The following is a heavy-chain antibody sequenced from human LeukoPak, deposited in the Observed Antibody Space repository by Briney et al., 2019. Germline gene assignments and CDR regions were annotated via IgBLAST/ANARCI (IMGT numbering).Heavy chain of an antibody. D-gene: IGHD6-19*01. CDR1: GGSISSYY. CDR2: IYYSGST. V-gene: IGHV4-59*01. Sequence: SETLSLTCTVSGGSISSYYWSWIRQPPGKGQEWIGYIYYSGSTNYNPSLKSRVTISVDTSKNQFSLKLSSVTAADTAVYYCARGGYSSGWYLDYWGQGTLVTVSS. CDR3: ARGGYSSGWYLDY. J-gene: IGHJ4*02.